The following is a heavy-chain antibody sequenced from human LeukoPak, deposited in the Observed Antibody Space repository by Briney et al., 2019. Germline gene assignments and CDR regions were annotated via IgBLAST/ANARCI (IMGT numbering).Heavy chain of an antibody. J-gene: IGHJ4*02. CDR1: GGSINNYY. CDR3: ARHRGSGYPYFDY. Sequence: SETLSLTCTVSGGSINNYYWSWIRQPPWKGLEWIGYIYYSGSTNYNPSLKSRVTISVDTSKNHFSLKLSSLTAADTAVYYCARHRGSGYPYFDYSGQGTLVSVSS. V-gene: IGHV4-59*01. CDR2: IYYSGST. D-gene: IGHD3-22*01.